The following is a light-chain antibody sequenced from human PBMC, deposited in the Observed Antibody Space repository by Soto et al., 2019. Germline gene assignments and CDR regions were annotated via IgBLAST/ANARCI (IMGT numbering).Light chain of an antibody. CDR3: QQYNNWPFT. Sequence: EIVMTQSPATLSVSPGERATLSCRASQSISSNLAWYQQKPGQAPRLLIYGASTSATGIPATFSGSGSWTEFTLTISSLQSEDFAVYYCQQYNNWPFTFGPGTKVDIK. J-gene: IGKJ3*01. CDR2: GAS. CDR1: QSISSN. V-gene: IGKV3-15*01.